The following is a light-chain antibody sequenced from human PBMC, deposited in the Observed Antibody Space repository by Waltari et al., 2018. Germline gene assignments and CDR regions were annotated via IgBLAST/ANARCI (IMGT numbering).Light chain of an antibody. CDR3: QQYGNSPPFS. CDR2: GVS. J-gene: IGKJ3*01. CDR1: QSVSSSY. V-gene: IGKV3-20*01. Sequence: EIVLTQSPGTLSLSPGERAPLSCRASQSVSSSYLAWYQQKPGQAPRLLIYGVSYRATGIPDRFSGSGSGTDFTLTISRLEPEDFAVYYCQQYGNSPPFSFGPGTKVDIK.